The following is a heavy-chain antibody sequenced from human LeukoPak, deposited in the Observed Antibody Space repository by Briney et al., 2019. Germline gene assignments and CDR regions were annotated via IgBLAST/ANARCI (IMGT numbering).Heavy chain of an antibody. V-gene: IGHV3-30*14. CDR3: ASKGDYDIP. CDR1: GFTFSSYE. D-gene: IGHD3-22*01. Sequence: PGGSLRLSCTASGFTFSSYEMNWVRQAPGKGLEWVAFIPFDGIKTYYADSVKGRFTISRDNSKNTLYLQMNSLRLEDTAVYYCASKGDYDIPWGQGTLVTVSS. CDR2: IPFDGIKT. J-gene: IGHJ5*02.